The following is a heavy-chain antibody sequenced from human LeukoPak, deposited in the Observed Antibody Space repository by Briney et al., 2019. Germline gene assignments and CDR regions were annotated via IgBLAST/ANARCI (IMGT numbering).Heavy chain of an antibody. V-gene: IGHV3-30*18. D-gene: IGHD3-22*01. Sequence: GGSLRLSCAASGFTFSSYGMHWVRQAPGKGLEWVAVISYDGSNKYYADSVKGRFTISRDNSKNTLYLQMNSLRAEDTAVYYCAKDPYRRDDYYDSSGYPIWGQGTMVTVSS. CDR1: GFTFSSYG. J-gene: IGHJ3*02. CDR3: AKDPYRRDDYYDSSGYPI. CDR2: ISYDGSNK.